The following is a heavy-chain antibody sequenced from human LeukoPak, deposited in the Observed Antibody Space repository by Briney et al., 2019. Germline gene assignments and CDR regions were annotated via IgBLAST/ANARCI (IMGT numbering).Heavy chain of an antibody. Sequence: GGSLRLSCAASGFTFSSYGMTWVRQAPGKGLEWVSGITGSGDNTYYAYSVKGRFTISRDNSKNTLYLQMDSLRPEDTAAYYCAKVGIVGATTSAYFEYWGQGTLVTVSS. V-gene: IGHV3-23*01. J-gene: IGHJ4*02. CDR1: GFTFSSYG. CDR2: ITGSGDNT. D-gene: IGHD1-26*01. CDR3: AKVGIVGATTSAYFEY.